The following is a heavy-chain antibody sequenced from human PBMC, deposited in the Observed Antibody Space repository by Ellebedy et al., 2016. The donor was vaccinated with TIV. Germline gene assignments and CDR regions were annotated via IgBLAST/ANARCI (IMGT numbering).Heavy chain of an antibody. CDR2: INPSGGST. CDR3: ARAIVGATGAFDI. V-gene: IGHV1-46*01. Sequence: ASVKVSCXASGGTFSSYAISWVRQAPGQGLEWMGIINPSGGSTSYAQKFQGRVTMTRDTSTSTVYMELRSLRSDDTAVYYCARAIVGATGAFDIWGQGTMVTVSS. CDR1: GGTFSSYA. D-gene: IGHD1-26*01. J-gene: IGHJ3*02.